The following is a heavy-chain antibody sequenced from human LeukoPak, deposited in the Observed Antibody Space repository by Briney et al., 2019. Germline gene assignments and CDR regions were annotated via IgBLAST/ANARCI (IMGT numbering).Heavy chain of an antibody. V-gene: IGHV3-20*04. D-gene: IGHD2-2*01. Sequence: GGSLRLSCTAFGFAFDEHGMSWVRQVPGKGLEWVAGINWSGGSTGYADPLRGRFTISRDSAKNSLYLQMDSLRAEDTALYYCARAPITSPFYFDYWGQGTLATVSS. CDR3: ARAPITSPFYFDY. CDR1: GFAFDEHG. J-gene: IGHJ4*02. CDR2: INWSGGST.